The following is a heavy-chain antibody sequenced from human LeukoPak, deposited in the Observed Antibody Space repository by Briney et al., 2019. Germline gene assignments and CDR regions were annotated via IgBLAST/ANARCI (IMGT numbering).Heavy chain of an antibody. J-gene: IGHJ4*02. CDR3: ARDPWYYDFWSGYYTGGYYFDY. CDR2: INPNSGGT. V-gene: IGHV1-2*02. D-gene: IGHD3-3*01. Sequence: SVKVSCKASGYTFTGYYMHWVRQAPGQGLEWMGCINPNSGGTNYAQKFQGRVTITRDTSISTAYMELSRLRSDDTAVYYCARDPWYYDFWSGYYTGGYYFDYWGQGTLVTVSS. CDR1: GYTFTGYY.